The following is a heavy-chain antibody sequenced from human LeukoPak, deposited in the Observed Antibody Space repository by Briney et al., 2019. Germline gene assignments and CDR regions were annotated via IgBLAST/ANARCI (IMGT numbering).Heavy chain of an antibody. CDR1: GFTFRSYS. V-gene: IGHV3-21*01. CDR3: ARGLFVLHYSSSSPFDY. CDR2: ISDSSSYT. Sequence: PGGSLRLSCAASGFTFRSYSMNWVRQAPGKGLEWVSFISDSSSYTYYADSVKGRFTISRDNAKSSLYLQMNSLRVEDAAVYYCARGLFVLHYSSSSPFDYWGQGTLVTVSS. D-gene: IGHD6-6*01. J-gene: IGHJ4*02.